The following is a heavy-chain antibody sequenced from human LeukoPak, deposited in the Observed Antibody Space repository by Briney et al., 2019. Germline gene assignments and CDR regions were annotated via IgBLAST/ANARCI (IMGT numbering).Heavy chain of an antibody. CDR3: TKPYYYDSSGYYGY. CDR2: ISGSGGST. V-gene: IGHV3-23*01. Sequence: GGSLRLSCAASGFTFSSYAMSWVRQAPGKGLEWVSAISGSGGSTYYADSVKGRFTISRDNSKNTLYLQMDSLRAEDTAVYYCTKPYYYDSSGYYGYWGQGTLVTVSS. CDR1: GFTFSSYA. D-gene: IGHD3-22*01. J-gene: IGHJ4*02.